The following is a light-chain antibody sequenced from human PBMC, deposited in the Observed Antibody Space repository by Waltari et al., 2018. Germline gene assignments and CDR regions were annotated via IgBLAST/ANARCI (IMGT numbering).Light chain of an antibody. J-gene: IGLJ2*01. CDR3: YSTDISGNVQV. CDR2: EDV. CDR1: ALPKKY. V-gene: IGLV3-10*01. Sequence: SYELTQPPSVSVSPGQTARITCSGDALPKKYAYWYQQKSGQAPVQVIYEDVKRPSGIPERFCGSSSGTMVTLTISGAQVEDEADYYCYSTDISGNVQVFGGGTKLTVL.